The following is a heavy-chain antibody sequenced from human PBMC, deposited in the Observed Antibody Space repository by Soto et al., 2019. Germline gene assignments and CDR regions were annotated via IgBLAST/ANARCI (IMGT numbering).Heavy chain of an antibody. D-gene: IGHD2-15*01. CDR2: IYSGGST. CDR3: ARAFVVAATYYYGMDV. Sequence: EVQLVESGGGLTQPGGSLRLSCAAPGFTVSRTYMSWVRKAPGKGLEWVSVIYSGGSTYYAASVKGRFTISRDNSKNTLYLQMNSLRAEDTAVYYCARAFVVAATYYYGMDVWGQGTTVTVSS. CDR1: GFTVSRTY. J-gene: IGHJ6*02. V-gene: IGHV3-53*01.